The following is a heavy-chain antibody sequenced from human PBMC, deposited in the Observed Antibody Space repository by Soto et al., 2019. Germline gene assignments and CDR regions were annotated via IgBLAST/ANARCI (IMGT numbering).Heavy chain of an antibody. J-gene: IGHJ5*02. V-gene: IGHV4-30-2*01. CDR3: AKHSPNHDGDWFDP. Sequence: SETLSLTCAVSGGSISSGGYSWSWIRQPPGKGLEWIGYIYHSGSTYYNPSLKSRVTISVDRSKNQFSLGLRSVTATDTAVYYCAKHSPNHDGDWFDPWGQGTLVTVSS. D-gene: IGHD3-10*01. CDR1: GGSISSGGYS. CDR2: IYHSGST.